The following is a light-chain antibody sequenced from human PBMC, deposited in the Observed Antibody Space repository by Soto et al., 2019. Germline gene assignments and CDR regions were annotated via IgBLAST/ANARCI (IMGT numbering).Light chain of an antibody. CDR2: EVS. CDR3: SSYAGSNLWV. Sequence: QSALPQSPSASGSPGQSVTISCTGTSSDVGNYKYVSWYQQHPGKAPKLMIYEVSKRPSGVPSRFSGSKSGNTASLTVSGLQVEDEADYYCSSYAGSNLWVFGGGTKLTVL. J-gene: IGLJ3*02. CDR1: SSDVGNYKY. V-gene: IGLV2-8*01.